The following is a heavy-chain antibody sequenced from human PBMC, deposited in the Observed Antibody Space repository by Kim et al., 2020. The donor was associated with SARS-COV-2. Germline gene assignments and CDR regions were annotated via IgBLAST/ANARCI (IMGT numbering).Heavy chain of an antibody. J-gene: IGHJ4*02. CDR3: ARDRGSWYNFDY. V-gene: IGHV3-33*01. D-gene: IGHD6-13*01. Sequence: YYADSVKGRFTISRDNSKNTLYLQMNSLRAEDTAVYYCARDRGSWYNFDYWGQGTLVTVSS.